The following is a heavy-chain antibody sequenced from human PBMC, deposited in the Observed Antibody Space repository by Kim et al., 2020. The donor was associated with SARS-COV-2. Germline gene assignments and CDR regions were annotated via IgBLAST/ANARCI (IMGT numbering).Heavy chain of an antibody. CDR2: IYYSGST. J-gene: IGHJ2*01. CDR1: GGSISSGDYY. CDR3: ARDIYDSSGYYLHGLDFDL. V-gene: IGHV4-30-4*01. D-gene: IGHD3-22*01. Sequence: SETLSLTCTVSGGSISSGDYYWSWIRQPPGKGLEWIGYIYYSGSTYYNPSLKSRVTISVDTSKNQFSLKLSSVTAADTAVYYCARDIYDSSGYYLHGLDFDLWGRGTLVTVSS.